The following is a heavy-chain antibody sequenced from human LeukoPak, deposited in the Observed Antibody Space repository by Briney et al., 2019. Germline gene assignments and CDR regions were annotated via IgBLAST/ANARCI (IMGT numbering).Heavy chain of an antibody. CDR1: GFTFSSYG. CDR2: ISGSGGST. CDR3: AKDSPLRITMVGGIDY. V-gene: IGHV3-23*01. J-gene: IGHJ4*02. Sequence: GGSLRLSCAASGFTFSSYGMSWVRQAPGKGLEWVSAISGSGGSTYYADSVKGRFTISRDNSKNTLYQQMNSLRAEDTAVYYCAKDSPLRITMVGGIDYWGQGTLVTVSS. D-gene: IGHD3-10*02.